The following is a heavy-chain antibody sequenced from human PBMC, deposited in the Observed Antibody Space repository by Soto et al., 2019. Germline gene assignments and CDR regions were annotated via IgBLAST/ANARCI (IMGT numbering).Heavy chain of an antibody. V-gene: IGHV3-23*01. CDR1: GFTFTSYA. D-gene: IGHD5-12*01. Sequence: GGSLRLSCAASGFTFTSYAMNWVRQAPGKGLEWVSGIGASGETAYYADSVKGRFTISRDNSKSTVYLQMGSLTAEDTTVYYCAKDAGWGYSVIDVYQFDYLGQGTLVTVSS. CDR3: AKDAGWGYSVIDVYQFDY. CDR2: IGASGETA. J-gene: IGHJ4*02.